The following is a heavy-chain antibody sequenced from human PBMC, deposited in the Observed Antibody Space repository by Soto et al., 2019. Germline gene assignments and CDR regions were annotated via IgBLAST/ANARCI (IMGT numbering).Heavy chain of an antibody. V-gene: IGHV1-58*01. D-gene: IGHD5-18*01. J-gene: IGHJ4*02. CDR2: IVVGSGNT. Sequence: SVKVSCTASGFTFTSSAVQWVRQARGQRLEWIGWIVVGSGNTNYAQKFQERVTITRDMSTSTAYMELSSLRSEDTAVYYCAAVPLTAMVSYYFDYWGQGTLVTVSS. CDR3: AAVPLTAMVSYYFDY. CDR1: GFTFTSSA.